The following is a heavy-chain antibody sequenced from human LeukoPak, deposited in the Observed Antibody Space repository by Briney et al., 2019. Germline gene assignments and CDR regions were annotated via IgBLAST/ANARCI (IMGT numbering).Heavy chain of an antibody. CDR1: GFTFDDYT. CDR2: IYSGGST. Sequence: GGSLRLSCAASGFTFDDYTMHWVRQAPGKGLEWVSVIYSGGSTYYADSVKGRFTISRDNSKNTLYLQMNSLRAEDTAVYYCARDSRGHFDYWGQGTLVTVSS. CDR3: ARDSRGHFDY. J-gene: IGHJ4*02. V-gene: IGHV3-66*01.